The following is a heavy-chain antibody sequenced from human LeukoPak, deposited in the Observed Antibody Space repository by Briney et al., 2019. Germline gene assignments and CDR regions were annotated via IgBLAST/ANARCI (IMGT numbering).Heavy chain of an antibody. V-gene: IGHV3-21*01. Sequence: GGSLRLSCVASGFTFTSHWMTWVRQAPGKGLEWVSSISSSSSYIYYADSVKGRFTISRDNAKNSLYLQMNSLRAEDTAVYYCARVEMATITPWYFDYWGQGTLVTVSS. CDR1: GFTFTSHW. J-gene: IGHJ4*02. D-gene: IGHD5-24*01. CDR3: ARVEMATITPWYFDY. CDR2: ISSSSSYI.